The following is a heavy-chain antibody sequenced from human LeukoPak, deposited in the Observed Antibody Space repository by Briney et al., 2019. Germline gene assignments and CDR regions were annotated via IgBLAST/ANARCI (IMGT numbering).Heavy chain of an antibody. J-gene: IGHJ4*02. D-gene: IGHD3-22*01. CDR3: ARDCDGYDSCVSDNPGPFDY. CDR2: INWNGGST. V-gene: IGHV3-20*04. Sequence: GGSLRLSCAASGFTFDDYGMSWVRQAPGKGLEWVSGINWNGGSTGYADSVKGRFTISRDNAKNSPYLQMNSLRAEDTALYYCARDCDGYDSCVSDNPGPFDYWGQGTLVTVSS. CDR1: GFTFDDYG.